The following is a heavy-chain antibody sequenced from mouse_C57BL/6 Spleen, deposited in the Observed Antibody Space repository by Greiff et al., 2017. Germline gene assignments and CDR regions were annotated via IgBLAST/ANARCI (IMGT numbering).Heavy chain of an antibody. V-gene: IGHV1-15*01. CDR1: GYTFTDYA. Sequence: QVQLQQSGAELVRPGASVTLSCKASGYTFTDYAMHWVKQTPVHGLAWIGAIDPATGGTAYNQKFKGKAILTADKSSSTAYMELRSLTSEDSAVYYCTRHIYGYDFDDWGQGTTLTVSS. CDR3: TRHIYGYDFDD. D-gene: IGHD2-2*01. CDR2: IDPATGGT. J-gene: IGHJ2*01.